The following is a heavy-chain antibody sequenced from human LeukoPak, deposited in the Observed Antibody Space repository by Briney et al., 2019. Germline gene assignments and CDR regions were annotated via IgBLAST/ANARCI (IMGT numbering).Heavy chain of an antibody. CDR1: GFTFSSYA. D-gene: IGHD6-19*01. CDR2: ISGSGGST. V-gene: IGHV3-23*01. CDR3: AKDGYSSGWRVSNWFDP. Sequence: PGGSLRLSCAASGFTFSSYAMSWVRQAPGKGLEWVSAISGSGGSTYHADSVKGRFTISRDNSKNTLYLQMNSLRAEDTAVYYCAKDGYSSGWRVSNWFDPWGQGTLVTVSS. J-gene: IGHJ5*02.